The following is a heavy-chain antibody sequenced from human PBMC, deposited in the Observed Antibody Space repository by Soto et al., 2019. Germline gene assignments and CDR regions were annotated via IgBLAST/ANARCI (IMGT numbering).Heavy chain of an antibody. CDR2: IYYSGST. CDR3: ARHEGYCSGGSCWSAYYGMDV. CDR1: GGSISSSSYY. D-gene: IGHD2-15*01. J-gene: IGHJ6*02. Sequence: SETLSLTCTVSGGSISSSSYYWGWIRQPPGKGLEWIGSIYYSGSTYYNPSLKSRVTISVDTSKNQFSLKLSSVTAADTAVYYCARHEGYCSGGSCWSAYYGMDVWGQGTTVTVSS. V-gene: IGHV4-39*01.